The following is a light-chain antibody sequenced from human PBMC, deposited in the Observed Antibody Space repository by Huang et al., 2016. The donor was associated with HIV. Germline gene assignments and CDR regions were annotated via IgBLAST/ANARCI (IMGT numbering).Light chain of an antibody. Sequence: EIVFTQSPAPLSLSPGERPTLSCRASQSVNTFLPWYQQKPGQAPRLLIYDAANRATGIPARFSGSGSGTDFTLTISSLEPEDFAVYYCQQRSNRPLTFGGGTKVEIK. CDR2: DAA. J-gene: IGKJ4*01. CDR3: QQRSNRPLT. V-gene: IGKV3-11*01. CDR1: QSVNTF.